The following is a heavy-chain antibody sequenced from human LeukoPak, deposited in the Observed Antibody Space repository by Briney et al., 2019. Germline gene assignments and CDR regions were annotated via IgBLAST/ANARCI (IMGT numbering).Heavy chain of an antibody. V-gene: IGHV3-23*01. CDR1: GFTFSSYA. CDR2: ISGSGGST. D-gene: IGHD3-22*01. Sequence: GGSLRLSCAAPGFTFSSYAMSWVRQAPGKGLEWVSAISGSGGSTYYADSVRGRFTISRDNSKNTLYLQMNSLRAEDTAVYYCAKAWKRGHTYYYDSSGYNGEIDYWGQGTLVTVSS. J-gene: IGHJ4*02. CDR3: AKAWKRGHTYYYDSSGYNGEIDY.